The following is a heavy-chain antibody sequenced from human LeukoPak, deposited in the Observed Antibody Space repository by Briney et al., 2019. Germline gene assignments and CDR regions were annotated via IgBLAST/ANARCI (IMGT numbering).Heavy chain of an antibody. Sequence: PSETLFLTCTVSGGSISNYYWNWIRQPPGRGLERIGYIYYIGSTNYNPSLKSRVTISVDTSKNQFSLKLNSVTAADTAVYYCARGGLFSTDNWFDPWGQGTLVTVSS. V-gene: IGHV4-59*01. CDR3: ARGGLFSTDNWFDP. CDR2: IYYIGST. D-gene: IGHD3-9*01. CDR1: GGSISNYY. J-gene: IGHJ5*02.